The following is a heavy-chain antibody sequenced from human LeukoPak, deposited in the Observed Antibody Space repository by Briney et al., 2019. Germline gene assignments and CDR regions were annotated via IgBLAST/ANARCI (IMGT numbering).Heavy chain of an antibody. CDR3: ARAESHHDILTGYYYYYYGMDV. Sequence: SETLSLTCTVSGGSISSYYWSWIRQPPGKGLEWIGYIYHSGSTYYNPSLKSRVTISVDTSKNQFSLKLSSVTAADTAVYYCARAESHHDILTGYYYYYYGMDVWGQGTTVTVSS. V-gene: IGHV4-59*01. J-gene: IGHJ6*02. CDR1: GGSISSYY. CDR2: IYHSGST. D-gene: IGHD3-9*01.